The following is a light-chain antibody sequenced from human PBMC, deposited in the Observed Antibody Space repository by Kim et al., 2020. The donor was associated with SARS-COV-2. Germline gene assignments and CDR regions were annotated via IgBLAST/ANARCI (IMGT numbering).Light chain of an antibody. Sequence: IVVTQSPATLSVSPGEGATLSCRASQSVSSNLAWYQQKPGQAPRLLMYGASTRATGTSPRFSGSGSGTEFTLTISSLQSEDFAVYYCQQYSNCPGTFGQGTKVDIK. CDR2: GAS. V-gene: IGKV3-15*01. CDR3: QQYSNCPGT. J-gene: IGKJ1*01. CDR1: QSVSSN.